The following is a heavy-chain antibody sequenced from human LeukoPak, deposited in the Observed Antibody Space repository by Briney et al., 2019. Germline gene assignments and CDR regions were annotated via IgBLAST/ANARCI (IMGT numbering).Heavy chain of an antibody. CDR3: ARDYSGSSNWFDP. J-gene: IGHJ5*02. V-gene: IGHV1-2*06. CDR2: INPNSGGT. CDR1: GYTFTSYG. D-gene: IGHD1-26*01. Sequence: ASVKVSCKASGYTFTSYGISWVRQAPGQGLEWMGRINPNSGGTNYAQKFQGRVTMTRDTSISTAYMELSRLRSDDTAVYYCARDYSGSSNWFDPWGQGTLVTVSS.